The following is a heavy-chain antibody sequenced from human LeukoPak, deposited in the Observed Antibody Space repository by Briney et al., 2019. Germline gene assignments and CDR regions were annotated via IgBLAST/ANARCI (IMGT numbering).Heavy chain of an antibody. V-gene: IGHV3-23*01. D-gene: IGHD2-21*01. Sequence: GGSLRLSCAVSGVTFSKYAMSWFRQAPGKGLEWVSGISNTGGGTHYADSVEGRFSISRDNSKNMLFLQMNSLTVEDTGVYYCAKLLGTIYPLWGMDVWGQGTTVTVSS. CDR2: ISNTGGGT. CDR1: GVTFSKYA. CDR3: AKLLGTIYPLWGMDV. J-gene: IGHJ6*02.